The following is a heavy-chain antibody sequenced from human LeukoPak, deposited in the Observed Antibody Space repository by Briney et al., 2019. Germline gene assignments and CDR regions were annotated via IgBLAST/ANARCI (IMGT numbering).Heavy chain of an antibody. CDR3: ARGARIAARPYYFDY. CDR2: IYPGDSDT. J-gene: IGHJ4*02. CDR1: GYSFTSYW. Sequence: GESLKISCKGSGYSFTSYWIGWVRQMPGKGLAWMGIIYPGDSDTRYSPSFQGQVTISADKSISTAYLQWGSLKASDTAMYYCARGARIAARPYYFDYWGQGTLVTVSS. V-gene: IGHV5-51*01. D-gene: IGHD6-6*01.